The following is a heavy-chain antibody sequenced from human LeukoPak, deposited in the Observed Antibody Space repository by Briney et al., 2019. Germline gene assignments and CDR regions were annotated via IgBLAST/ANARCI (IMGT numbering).Heavy chain of an antibody. CDR1: GGSVSSYY. Sequence: SETLSLTCTVSGGSVSSYYWSWIRQPPGKGLEWIGYIYYSGSTNYNPSLKSRVTISVDTSKNQFSLKLSSVTAADTAVYYCARDSGSSTHDPWGQGTLVTVSS. D-gene: IGHD2-2*01. CDR2: IYYSGST. CDR3: ARDSGSSTHDP. V-gene: IGHV4-59*02. J-gene: IGHJ5*02.